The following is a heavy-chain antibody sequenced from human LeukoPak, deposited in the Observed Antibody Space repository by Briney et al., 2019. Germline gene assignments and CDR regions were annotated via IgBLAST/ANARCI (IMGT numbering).Heavy chain of an antibody. CDR2: IKSETDGGTT. Sequence: GRTLRLSCAASGFTFSNAWMSWVRQAPGKGLEWVGRIKSETDGGTTDYAAPVKGRFTISRDDSKNTLYPQMNSLKTEDTAVYYCTSYTYGFFNYWGQGTPVTVSS. D-gene: IGHD5-18*01. J-gene: IGHJ4*02. CDR3: TSYTYGFFNY. CDR1: GFTFSNAW. V-gene: IGHV3-15*01.